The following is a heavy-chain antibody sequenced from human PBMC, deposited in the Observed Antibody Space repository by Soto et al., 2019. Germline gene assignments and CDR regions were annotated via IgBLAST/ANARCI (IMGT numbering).Heavy chain of an antibody. Sequence: ASVKVSCKASGGTFSSYAISWVRQAPGQGLEWMGGIIPIFGTANYAQKFHGRVTIVADESTTTVYMELSSLKSEDTAVYYCATSVGIAPTGEDGMDVWGQATSVTVSS. CDR3: ATSVGIAPTGEDGMDV. D-gene: IGHD2-8*02. J-gene: IGHJ6*02. V-gene: IGHV1-69*13. CDR2: IIPIFGTA. CDR1: GGTFSSYA.